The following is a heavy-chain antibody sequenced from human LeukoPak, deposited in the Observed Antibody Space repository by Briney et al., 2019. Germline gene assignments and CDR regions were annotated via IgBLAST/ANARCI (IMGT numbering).Heavy chain of an antibody. J-gene: IGHJ4*02. CDR3: ASERLVVRGITGYFDY. V-gene: IGHV3-21*01. Sequence: GGSLRLSCAASGFTFSDYSMNWVRQAPGKGLGWVSSISFASSCVYYADSVKGRFTISRDNAKNSLYLQMNSLRAEDTAVYYCASERLVVRGITGYFDYWGQGTLVTVSS. CDR2: ISFASSCV. D-gene: IGHD3-10*01. CDR1: GFTFSDYS.